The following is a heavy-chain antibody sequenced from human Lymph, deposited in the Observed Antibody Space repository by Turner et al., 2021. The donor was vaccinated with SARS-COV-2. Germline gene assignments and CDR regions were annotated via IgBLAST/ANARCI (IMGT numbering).Heavy chain of an antibody. CDR1: GFTFNIYW. J-gene: IGHJ6*02. CDR3: AREDQIMITFGGVGGGMDV. CDR2: INNDGSRT. Sequence: EVQLVESGGGLVQPGGSLRLSCAASGFTFNIYWMHWVRQAPGKGLVWVSRINNDGSRTSYADSVKGRFTISRDNAKNTLYLQMNSLRAENTAVYYGAREDQIMITFGGVGGGMDVWGQGTTVTVSS. V-gene: IGHV3-74*01. D-gene: IGHD3-16*01.